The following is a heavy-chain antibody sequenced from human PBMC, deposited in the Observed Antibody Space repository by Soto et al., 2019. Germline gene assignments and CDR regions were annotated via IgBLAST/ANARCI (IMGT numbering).Heavy chain of an antibody. CDR3: ARTLFPYYYDSSGYYY. J-gene: IGHJ4*02. V-gene: IGHV3-48*03. Sequence: LRLSCAASGFTFSSYEMNWVRQAPGKGLEWVSYISSSGSTIYYADSVKGRFTISRDNAKNSLYLQMNSLRAEDTAVYYCARTLFPYYYDSSGYYYWDQGTLVTVSS. CDR1: GFTFSSYE. D-gene: IGHD3-22*01. CDR2: ISSSGSTI.